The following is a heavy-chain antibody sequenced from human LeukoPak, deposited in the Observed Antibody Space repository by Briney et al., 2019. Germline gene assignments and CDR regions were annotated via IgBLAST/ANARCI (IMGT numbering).Heavy chain of an antibody. J-gene: IGHJ4*02. V-gene: IGHV4-39*07. CDR1: GVSISSTTYY. Sequence: PSETLSLTCTVSGVSISSTTYYWGWIRQPPGKGLEWIGSIYYSGTTYYNPSLKSRVTISVDTSKNQFSLKLSSVTAADTAVYYCARDHIAVAGNFDYWGQGTLVTVSS. CDR3: ARDHIAVAGNFDY. CDR2: IYYSGTT. D-gene: IGHD6-19*01.